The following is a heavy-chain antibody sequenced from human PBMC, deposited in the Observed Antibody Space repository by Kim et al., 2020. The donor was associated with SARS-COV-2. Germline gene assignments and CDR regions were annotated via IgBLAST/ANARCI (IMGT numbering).Heavy chain of an antibody. J-gene: IGHJ4*02. D-gene: IGHD2-2*01. CDR3: ARAGYCSSTSCPSEFDY. V-gene: IGHV4-59*01. Sequence: LKGRVTISVDTSKNQCSLKLSSVTAADTAVYYCARAGYCSSTSCPSEFDYWGQGTLVTVSS.